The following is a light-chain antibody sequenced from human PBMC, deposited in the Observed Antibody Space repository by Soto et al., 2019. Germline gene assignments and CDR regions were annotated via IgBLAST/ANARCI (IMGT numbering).Light chain of an antibody. CDR1: QGISSY. V-gene: IGKV1-8*01. Sequence: AIRMTQSPSSLSASTGDRVTITCRASQGISSYLAWYQQKPGKAPKLXXYAASTLQSGVPSRFSGSGSGTDLTLTISCLQSEDFATYYCQQYYSYPTLTFGGGTKVDIK. CDR2: AAS. J-gene: IGKJ4*01. CDR3: QQYYSYPTLT.